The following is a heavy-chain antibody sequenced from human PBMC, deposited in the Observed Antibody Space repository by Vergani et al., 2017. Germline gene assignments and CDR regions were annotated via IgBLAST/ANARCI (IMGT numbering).Heavy chain of an antibody. CDR3: AKGMRFDFWSGHSFDY. CDR2: ISGSGDST. CDR1: GFTFSDYA. J-gene: IGHJ4*02. D-gene: IGHD3-3*01. Sequence: EVQLLDSGGGLVQPGGSLRLSRAASGFTFSDYAMNWVRQAPGRGLEWVSGISGSGDSTYYADSVKGRFTISRDNSKNTLYLQMNSLRAEDTAVYYCAKGMRFDFWSGHSFDYWGQGTLVTVSS. V-gene: IGHV3-23*01.